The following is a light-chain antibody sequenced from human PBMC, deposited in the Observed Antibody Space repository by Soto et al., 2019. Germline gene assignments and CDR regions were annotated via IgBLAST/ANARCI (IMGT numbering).Light chain of an antibody. V-gene: IGKV3-11*01. J-gene: IGKJ4*01. Sequence: EIVLTQSPATLSLSPGERATLSCRASQSVSSYLAWYQQKPGQAPRLLIYDASNRATGIPARFSGSGSGTYLTITISSLEPEDFAVYYCQQRSNWPTFGGGTKVEIK. CDR1: QSVSSY. CDR2: DAS. CDR3: QQRSNWPT.